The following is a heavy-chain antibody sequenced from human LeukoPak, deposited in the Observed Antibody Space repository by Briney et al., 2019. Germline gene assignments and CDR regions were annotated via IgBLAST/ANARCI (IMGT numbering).Heavy chain of an antibody. J-gene: IGHJ4*02. V-gene: IGHV4-59*01. Sequence: SETLSLTCTVSGGSISSYYWSWIRQPPGKGLEWIGYIYYSGSTNYNPSLKSRVTISVDTSKNQLSLKLTSVTAADTAVYYCASTSGARVGANDYWGQGTLVTVSS. CDR1: GGSISSYY. D-gene: IGHD1-26*01. CDR2: IYYSGST. CDR3: ASTSGARVGANDY.